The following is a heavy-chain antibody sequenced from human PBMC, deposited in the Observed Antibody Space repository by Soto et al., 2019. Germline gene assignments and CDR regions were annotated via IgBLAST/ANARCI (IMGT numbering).Heavy chain of an antibody. CDR3: ARDKIKGAPDYLDS. CDR2: IAYDGTIK. V-gene: IGHV3-30*04. Sequence: QEQLVESGGEGVQPGGSLPPSFEPPGFTFTPNAMHWVGQAPAKGLEWGAVIAYDGTIKIYRDSVKGRFTISRDDSKSTLYLQMNSLRPEDTAVYYCARDKIKGAPDYLDSWGQGTLVTVSS. CDR1: GFTFTPNA. J-gene: IGHJ4*02. D-gene: IGHD1-26*01.